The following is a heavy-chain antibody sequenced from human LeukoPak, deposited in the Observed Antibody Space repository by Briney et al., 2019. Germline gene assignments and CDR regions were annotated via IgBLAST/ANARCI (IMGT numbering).Heavy chain of an antibody. Sequence: SETLSLTCTVSGGSISSYYWSWIRQPPGKGLEWIGYIYDSGSTNYNPSLKSRVTISVYTSKNQFSLKLSSVTAADTAVYYCARGGSGYDSFYYYGMDVWGQGTTVTVSS. J-gene: IGHJ6*02. D-gene: IGHD5-12*01. V-gene: IGHV4-59*01. CDR1: GGSISSYY. CDR3: ARGGSGYDSFYYYGMDV. CDR2: IYDSGST.